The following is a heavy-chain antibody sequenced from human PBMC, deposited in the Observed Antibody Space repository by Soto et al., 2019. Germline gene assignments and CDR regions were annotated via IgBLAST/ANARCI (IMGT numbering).Heavy chain of an antibody. CDR2: TYYRSKWYS. D-gene: IGHD6-19*01. CDR3: ARGSYYSGWV. J-gene: IGHJ4*02. Sequence: TLSLTCTISGDSGSSTSAAWSCIRQSPSRVLEWLGRTYYRSKWYSDYAVSVKSRITINPDTSKNQFSLQLNSVTPEDTAVYYCARGSYYSGWVWGQGNLVTVSS. V-gene: IGHV6-1*01. CDR1: GDSGSSTSAA.